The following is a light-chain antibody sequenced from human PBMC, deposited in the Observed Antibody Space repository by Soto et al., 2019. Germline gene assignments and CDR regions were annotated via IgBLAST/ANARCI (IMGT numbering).Light chain of an antibody. CDR1: RSVVSNY. CDR2: GAS. V-gene: IGKV3-20*01. J-gene: IGKJ5*01. Sequence: EGVLTQSPGTLSLSPGERATLSCRASRSVVSNYLAWYQQKPGQAPRLLIYGASSRATGIPDRFSGSGSGTDFTLSIGRLEPEDFAVYYRQQYASPPTLGQGTRLEIK. CDR3: QQYASPPT.